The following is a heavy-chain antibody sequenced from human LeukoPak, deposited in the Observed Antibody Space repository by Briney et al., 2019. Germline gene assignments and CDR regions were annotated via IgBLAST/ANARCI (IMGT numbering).Heavy chain of an antibody. V-gene: IGHV4-39*01. CDR3: STLTYYYDSSGYYYFDY. D-gene: IGHD3-22*01. J-gene: IGHJ4*02. CDR2: IYYSGST. CDR1: GGSISSSSYY. Sequence: SETLSLTCTVSGGSISSSSYYWGWIRQPPGKGLEWIGSIYYSGSTYYNPSLKGRVTISVDTSKNQFSLKLSSVTAADTALYYCSTLTYYYDSSGYYYFDYWGQGTLVTVSS.